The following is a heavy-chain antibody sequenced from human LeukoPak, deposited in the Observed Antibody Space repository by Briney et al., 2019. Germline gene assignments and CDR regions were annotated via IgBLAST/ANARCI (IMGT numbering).Heavy chain of an antibody. D-gene: IGHD3-10*01. J-gene: IGHJ5*02. V-gene: IGHV4-30-2*01. CDR2: IYHSGST. CDR1: GGSISSVGYS. CDR3: ARAPMVRGVIIGWFDP. Sequence: PSQTLSLTCAVSGGSISSVGYSWRWIRQPPGKGLEWIGYIYHSGSTYYNPSLKSRVTISVDRSKNQFSLKLSSVTAADTAVYYCARAPMVRGVIIGWFDPWGQGTLVTVSA.